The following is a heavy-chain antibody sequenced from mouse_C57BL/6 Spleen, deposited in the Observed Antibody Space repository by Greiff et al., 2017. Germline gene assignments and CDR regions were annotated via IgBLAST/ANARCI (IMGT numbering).Heavy chain of an antibody. V-gene: IGHV1-59*01. CDR2: IDPSDSYT. CDR3: ERSDGNSPWYFDV. J-gene: IGHJ1*03. Sequence: VQLQQPGAELVRSGTSVKLSCKASGYTFTSYWMHWVKQRPGQGLEWIGVIDPSDSYTNYNHKFKGKATLTVDTSSSTAYMQLSSLTTESSAVYDFERSDGNSPWYFDVWGTGTTVTVSS. D-gene: IGHD1-1*01. CDR1: GYTFTSYW.